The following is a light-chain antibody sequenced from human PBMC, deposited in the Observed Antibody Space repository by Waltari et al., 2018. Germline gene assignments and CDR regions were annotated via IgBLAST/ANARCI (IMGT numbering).Light chain of an antibody. V-gene: IGLV2-14*03. Sequence: QSALTQPASVSGSPGQSITISCTGTSSAVGFYNYVSWYQHHPGKAHKLIIYDVIQWPLGVSNRFSGSKSGNTASLTISGLQAEDEADYYCYSSTTRGTWVFGGGTRLTVL. CDR3: YSSTTRGTWV. CDR1: SSAVGFYNY. J-gene: IGLJ3*02. CDR2: DVI.